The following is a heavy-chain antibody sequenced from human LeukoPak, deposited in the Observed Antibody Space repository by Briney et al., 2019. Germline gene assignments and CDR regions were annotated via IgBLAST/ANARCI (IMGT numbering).Heavy chain of an antibody. CDR2: IYYSGST. CDR3: ARDTRYDILTGYTYDAFDI. D-gene: IGHD3-9*01. J-gene: IGHJ3*02. V-gene: IGHV4-39*02. CDR1: RGSISSNTFY. Sequence: PSETLSLTCSVSRGSISSNTFYWGWIRQPPGKGLEWIGSIYYSGSTYYNPSLKSRVTISVDTSKNQFSLNLSSVTAADTAVYYCARDTRYDILTGYTYDAFDIWGQGTMVTVSS.